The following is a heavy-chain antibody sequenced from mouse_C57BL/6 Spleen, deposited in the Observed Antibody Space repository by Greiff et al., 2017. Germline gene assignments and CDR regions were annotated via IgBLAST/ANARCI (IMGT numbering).Heavy chain of an antibody. CDR3: ARSGYAMDY. J-gene: IGHJ4*01. Sequence: QVQLKQPGAELVMPGASVKLSCKASGYTFTSYWMHWVKQRPGQGLEWIGEIDPSDSYTNYNQKFKGKSTWTVDKSSSTAYMQLSSLTSEDSAVYYCARSGYAMDYWGQGTSVTVSS. V-gene: IGHV1-69*01. CDR1: GYTFTSYW. CDR2: IDPSDSYT. D-gene: IGHD3-1*01.